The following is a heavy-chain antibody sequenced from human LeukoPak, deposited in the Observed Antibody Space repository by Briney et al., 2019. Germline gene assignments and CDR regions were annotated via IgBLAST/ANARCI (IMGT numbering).Heavy chain of an antibody. CDR3: AKRSAESSGFFNY. J-gene: IGHJ4*02. CDR1: GFTFINYS. D-gene: IGHD6-19*01. Sequence: GGSLRLSCAASGFTFINYSMTWVRQAPGKGLEWVSAITGSGAFTDYADSVKGRFTISRDNSKNTLYLQMNSLRAEDTAVYYCAKRSAESSGFFNYWGQGTVVSVSS. CDR2: ITGSGAFT. V-gene: IGHV3-23*01.